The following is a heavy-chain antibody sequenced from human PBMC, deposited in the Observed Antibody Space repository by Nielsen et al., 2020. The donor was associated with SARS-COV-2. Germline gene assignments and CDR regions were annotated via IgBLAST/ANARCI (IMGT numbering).Heavy chain of an antibody. CDR1: GASIRSYY. CDR3: ARVRGHFYGSGSYERPFEY. Sequence: SETLSLTCSVSGASIRSYYWTWIRQPPGKGLEWIGYIYYNGSPNYNPSLKSRVTISIDTSKNQFSLELRSVTAADTAVYYCARVRGHFYGSGSYERPFEYWGQGTPVNVSS. J-gene: IGHJ4*02. D-gene: IGHD3-10*01. CDR2: IYYNGSP. V-gene: IGHV4-59*12.